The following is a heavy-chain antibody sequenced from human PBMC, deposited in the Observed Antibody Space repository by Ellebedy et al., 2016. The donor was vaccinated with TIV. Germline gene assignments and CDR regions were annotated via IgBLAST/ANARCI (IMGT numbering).Heavy chain of an antibody. J-gene: IGHJ4*02. CDR3: AKFPLMVRGVIVNY. Sequence: GESLKISXAASGFTVSSNYMSWVRQAPGKGLEWVSVIYSGGSTYYADSVKGRFTISRDNSKNTLYLQMNSLRAEDTAVYYCAKFPLMVRGVIVNYWGQGTLVTVSS. CDR2: IYSGGST. D-gene: IGHD3-10*01. CDR1: GFTVSSNY. V-gene: IGHV3-53*01.